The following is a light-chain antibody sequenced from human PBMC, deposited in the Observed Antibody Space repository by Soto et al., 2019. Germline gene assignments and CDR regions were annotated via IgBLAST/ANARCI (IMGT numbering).Light chain of an antibody. J-gene: IGKJ1*01. CDR3: QQYNSYPWT. CDR1: QSISSW. V-gene: IGKV1-5*01. Sequence: VKMNHSPSTLSASVGDRVTITCRASQSISSWLAWYQQKPGKAPKLLIYDASSLESGVPSRFSGSGSGTEFTLTISSLQPDDFATYYCQQYNSYPWTFGQGTKVDIK. CDR2: DAS.